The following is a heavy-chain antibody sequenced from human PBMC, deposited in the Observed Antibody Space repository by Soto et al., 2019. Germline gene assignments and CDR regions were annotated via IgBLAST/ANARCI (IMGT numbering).Heavy chain of an antibody. V-gene: IGHV4-39*01. Sequence: SETLSLTCTVSGGSISSSSYYWGWIRQPPGKGLEWIGSIYYSGSTYYNPSLKSRVTISVDTSKNQFSLKLSSVTAADTAVYYCASSSTYYYYYGMDVWGQVTPVTVSS. CDR1: GGSISSSSYY. CDR2: IYYSGST. J-gene: IGHJ6*02. CDR3: ASSSTYYYYYGMDV. D-gene: IGHD6-13*01.